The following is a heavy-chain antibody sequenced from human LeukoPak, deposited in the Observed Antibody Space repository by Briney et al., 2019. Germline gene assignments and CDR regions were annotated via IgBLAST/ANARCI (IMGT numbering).Heavy chain of an antibody. CDR2: ISASGDTT. CDR1: GFTFRAYA. Sequence: GGSLRLSCAASGFTFRAYAMSWVRQAPGKGLESVSGISASGDTTYYADSVKGRFTISRDNSENTIYLQMNTLRAEDTAVYFCAKEALQSLRYSYISNFDCWGQGTLVTVSS. V-gene: IGHV3-23*01. D-gene: IGHD5-18*01. J-gene: IGHJ4*02. CDR3: AKEALQSLRYSYISNFDC.